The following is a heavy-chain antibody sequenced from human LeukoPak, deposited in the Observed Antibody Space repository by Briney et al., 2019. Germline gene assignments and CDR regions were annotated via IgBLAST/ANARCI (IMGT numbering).Heavy chain of an antibody. CDR3: ARGPVGGTTYNDGDAFDI. D-gene: IGHD1-7*01. Sequence: SETLSLTCTVSGGSISRHYWSWLRQPPGKGLEWIGYIYYSGSTNYNPSLKSRVTISVDTSKNQFSLKLSSVTAADTAVYYCARGPVGGTTYNDGDAFDIWGQGTMVTVSS. J-gene: IGHJ3*02. CDR1: GGSISRHY. V-gene: IGHV4-59*11. CDR2: IYYSGST.